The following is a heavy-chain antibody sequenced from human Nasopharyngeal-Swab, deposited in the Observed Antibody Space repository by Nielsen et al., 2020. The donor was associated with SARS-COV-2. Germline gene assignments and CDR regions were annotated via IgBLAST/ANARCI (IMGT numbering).Heavy chain of an antibody. Sequence: GESLKISCAASGFSFSTFWMHWVRQVPGEGLVWVSRINTDGRRTNYAESVKGLFTIYRDNVKNMLYLQMNNLRPEDTAVYYCARDLGGFGGYWGQGPLATVSS. CDR2: INTDGRRT. CDR1: GFSFSTFW. V-gene: IGHV3-74*01. D-gene: IGHD4-23*01. CDR3: ARDLGGFGGY. J-gene: IGHJ4*02.